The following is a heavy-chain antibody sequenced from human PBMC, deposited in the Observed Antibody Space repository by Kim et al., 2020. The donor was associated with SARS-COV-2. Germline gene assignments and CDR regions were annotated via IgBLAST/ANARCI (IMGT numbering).Heavy chain of an antibody. D-gene: IGHD3-16*01. Sequence: GYAHTLKRRLTHTRDIAKNSLYLQMNRLTPEDTAVYYCAAKIGGQTSFDYWGQGTLVIVSS. CDR3: AAKIGGQTSFDY. V-gene: IGHV3-9*01. J-gene: IGHJ4*02.